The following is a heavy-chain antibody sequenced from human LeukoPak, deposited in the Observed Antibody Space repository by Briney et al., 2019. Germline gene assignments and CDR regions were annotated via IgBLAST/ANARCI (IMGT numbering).Heavy chain of an antibody. CDR3: ARVSDSGVVTGEGRAFDI. D-gene: IGHD2-21*02. CDR2: ISAYNGNT. Sequence: GASVKVSCKASGYTFTSYGISWVRQAPGQGLEWMGWISAYNGNTNYAQKLQGRVTMTTDTSTSTAYMELRSLRSDDTAVYYCARVSDSGVVTGEGRAFDIWGQGTMVTVSS. J-gene: IGHJ3*02. V-gene: IGHV1-18*01. CDR1: GYTFTSYG.